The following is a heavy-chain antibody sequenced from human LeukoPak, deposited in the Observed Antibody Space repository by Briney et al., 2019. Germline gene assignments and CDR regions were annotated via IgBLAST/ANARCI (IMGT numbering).Heavy chain of an antibody. D-gene: IGHD5-18*01. CDR3: ARAWGYSYGPHFDY. Sequence: ASVKVSCKSSGYTFTGYYMHWVRQAPGQGLEWMGWINPNSGGTNYAQKFQGRVTMTRDTSISTAYMELSRLRSDDTAVYYCARAWGYSYGPHFDYWGQGTLVTVSS. J-gene: IGHJ4*02. CDR2: INPNSGGT. V-gene: IGHV1-2*02. CDR1: GYTFTGYY.